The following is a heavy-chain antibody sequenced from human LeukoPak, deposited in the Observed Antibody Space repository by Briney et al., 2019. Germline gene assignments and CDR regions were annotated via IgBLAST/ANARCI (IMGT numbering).Heavy chain of an antibody. CDR3: TRSGFGGGVHFDY. CDR1: GYTFTSYD. V-gene: IGHV1-8*01. Sequence: GASVKVSCKASGYTFTSYDINWVRQAAGQGLEWMGWMNPNSGDTGYVEKFQGRVTMTRDTSITTAYMELSSLRSEDTGVYYCTRSGFGGGVHFDYWGQGTPVTVSS. J-gene: IGHJ4*02. D-gene: IGHD3-16*01. CDR2: MNPNSGDT.